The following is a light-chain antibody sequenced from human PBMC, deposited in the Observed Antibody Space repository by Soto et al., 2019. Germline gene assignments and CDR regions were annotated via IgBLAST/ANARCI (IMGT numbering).Light chain of an antibody. CDR1: QSVSSN. CDR2: GAS. J-gene: IGKJ1*01. Sequence: EIVMTQSPATLSVSPGERATLSRRASQSVSSNLAWYQQKPGQAPRLLIYGASTRATRIPARFSGSGSGTEFTLTISSLQSEDFAVYYCQQYNNWPETFGQGTKVDIK. V-gene: IGKV3-15*01. CDR3: QQYNNWPET.